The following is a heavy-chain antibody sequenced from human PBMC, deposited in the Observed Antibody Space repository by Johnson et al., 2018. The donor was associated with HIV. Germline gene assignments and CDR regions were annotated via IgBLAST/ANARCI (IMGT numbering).Heavy chain of an antibody. J-gene: IGHJ3*02. Sequence: QVQLVESGGGVVQPGRSLRLSCAASGFTFSSYGMHWVRQAPGKGLEWVAVISYDGSNKYYADSVKGRFTISRDNSKNTLYLQMNSLRAEDTAVYYCARTRWYDFWSETLSVGDAFDIWGQGTMVTVSS. D-gene: IGHD3-3*01. CDR2: ISYDGSNK. CDR3: ARTRWYDFWSETLSVGDAFDI. V-gene: IGHV3-30*03. CDR1: GFTFSSYG.